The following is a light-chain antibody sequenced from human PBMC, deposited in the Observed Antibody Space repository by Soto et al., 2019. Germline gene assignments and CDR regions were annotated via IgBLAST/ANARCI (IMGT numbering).Light chain of an antibody. Sequence: VMKQFPVTLSVSPGGRATLSCRASQCLXDTFGWYQKKPGQAPRVLTHSASTRAPGCPARFSGSRSGTDFTLTISSLHSEDFSVYYFQQYKNWTLTFGQGTKVDIK. CDR1: QCLXDT. V-gene: IGKV3-15*01. CDR3: QQYKNWTLT. CDR2: SAS. J-gene: IGKJ1*01.